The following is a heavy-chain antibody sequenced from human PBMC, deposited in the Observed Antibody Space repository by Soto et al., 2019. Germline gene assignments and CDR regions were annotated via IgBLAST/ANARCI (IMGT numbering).Heavy chain of an antibody. CDR2: IKQDGSEK. V-gene: IGHV3-7*01. D-gene: IGHD6-13*01. Sequence: GGSLRLSCAASGFTFSSYWMSWVRQAPGKGLEWVANIKQDGSEKYYVDSVKGRFTISRDNAKNSLYLQMNSLRAEDTAVYYCARDRGYSSSWSSLYFDYWGQGTLVTVSS. CDR3: ARDRGYSSSWSSLYFDY. J-gene: IGHJ4*02. CDR1: GFTFSSYW.